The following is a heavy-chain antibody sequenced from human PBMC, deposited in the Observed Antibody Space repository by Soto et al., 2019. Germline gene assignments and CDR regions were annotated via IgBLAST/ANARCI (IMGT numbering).Heavy chain of an antibody. CDR3: PNPVGKLVLADAFDI. V-gene: IGHV3-30*18. J-gene: IGHJ3*02. D-gene: IGHD6-6*01. CDR1: GFTFSSYG. Sequence: GGSLRLSCAASGFTFSSYGMHWVRQAPGKGLEWVAVISYDGSNKYYADYVKGRFTISRDNSKNTLYLQMSSLRAEDTAAYSCPNPVGKLVLADAFDIWGQGKMVNVSS. CDR2: ISYDGSNK.